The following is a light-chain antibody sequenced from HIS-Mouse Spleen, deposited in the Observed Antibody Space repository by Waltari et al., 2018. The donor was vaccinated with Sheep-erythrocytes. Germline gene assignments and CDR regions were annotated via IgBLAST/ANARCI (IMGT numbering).Light chain of an antibody. Sequence: QSALTQPPSVSGPPGQSVTISCLGTSSAVGGYNSVSWYQQHPGKAPKLMIYDVSKRPSGVPDRFSGSKSGNTASLTISGLQAEDEADYYCCSYAGSYNHVFATGTKVTVL. CDR1: SSAVGGYNS. V-gene: IGLV2-11*01. CDR3: CSYAGSYNHV. CDR2: DVS. J-gene: IGLJ1*01.